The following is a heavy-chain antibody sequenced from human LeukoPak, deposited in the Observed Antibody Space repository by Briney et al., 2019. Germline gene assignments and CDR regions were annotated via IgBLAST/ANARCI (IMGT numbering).Heavy chain of an antibody. CDR1: GFTFSSYG. CDR3: ASARPTSSWTAFDI. Sequence: PGGSLRLSCAASGFTFSSYGMHWVRQAPGKGLEWVAVIWYDGSNKYYADSVKGRFTISRDNSKNTLYLQMNSLRAEDTAVYYCASARPTSSWTAFDIWGQGTMVTVSS. D-gene: IGHD6-13*01. V-gene: IGHV3-33*01. J-gene: IGHJ3*02. CDR2: IWYDGSNK.